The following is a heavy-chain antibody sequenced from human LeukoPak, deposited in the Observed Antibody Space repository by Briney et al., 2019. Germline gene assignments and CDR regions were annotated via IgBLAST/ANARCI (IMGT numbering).Heavy chain of an antibody. Sequence: GGSLRLSCVDSGVTFSNYWMNWVRQAPGKGLEWVANINQDGSERYYVDSVKGRFAISRDNAKKSLYLQMDSLRAQDTAVYYCARDWVFWGQGTLVIVSS. CDR1: GVTFSNYW. J-gene: IGHJ1*01. CDR2: INQDGSER. V-gene: IGHV3-7*01. D-gene: IGHD2-8*01. CDR3: ARDWVF.